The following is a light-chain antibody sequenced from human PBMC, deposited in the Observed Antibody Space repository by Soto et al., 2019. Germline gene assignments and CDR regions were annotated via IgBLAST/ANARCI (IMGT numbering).Light chain of an antibody. CDR3: QQVHDYPIT. J-gene: IGKJ4*01. Sequence: DIQLTQSPSFVSASVGDRVTVTCRSSQDIGSYLAWYQQKPGKAPKVLIYGASTLQSGVPPRFGGSGSGTAFTLTISSLQPEDSANYFCQQVHDYPITFGGGTKVDIK. CDR1: QDIGSY. V-gene: IGKV1-9*01. CDR2: GAS.